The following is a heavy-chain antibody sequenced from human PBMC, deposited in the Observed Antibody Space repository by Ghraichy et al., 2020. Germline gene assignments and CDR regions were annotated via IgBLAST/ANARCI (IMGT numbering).Heavy chain of an antibody. Sequence: SETLSLTCTVSGDSVRGNTYYWSWIRQPPGKGLEWIGYVYYTGSTNYNPSLMSRVTMSMDTSNNQFFLRLSSVTTADAAVYYCARYLGSNLGYLDVWGEGTTVSVSS. CDR1: GDSVRGNTYY. V-gene: IGHV4-61*01. J-gene: IGHJ6*03. CDR2: VYYTGST. CDR3: ARYLGSNLGYLDV. D-gene: IGHD3-16*01.